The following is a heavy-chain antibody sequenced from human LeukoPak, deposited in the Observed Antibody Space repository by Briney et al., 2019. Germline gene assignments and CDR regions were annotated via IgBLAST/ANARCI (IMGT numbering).Heavy chain of an antibody. Sequence: GGSLRLSCAASGFSFSSYAMSWVRQAPGKELEWVSSFSGSGGSTYYADSVKGRFTISRDNSKNTLYLQMISLRAEDTAVYYCAKSGYNRFDYWGQGTLVTVSS. CDR1: GFSFSSYA. CDR2: FSGSGGST. D-gene: IGHD5-24*01. J-gene: IGHJ4*02. V-gene: IGHV3-23*01. CDR3: AKSGYNRFDY.